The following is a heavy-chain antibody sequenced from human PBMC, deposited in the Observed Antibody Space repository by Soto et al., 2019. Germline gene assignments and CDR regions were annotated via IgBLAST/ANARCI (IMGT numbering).Heavy chain of an antibody. CDR3: VQGGHRRVSAAGLNFDY. CDR2: ISSNGGST. CDR1: GFTFSSYA. D-gene: IGHD6-13*01. Sequence: PGGSLRLSCSASGFTFSSYAMHWVRQAPGKGLEYVSAISSNGGSTYYADSVKGRFTISRDNSKNTLYLQMSSLRAEDTAVYYCVQGGHRRVSAAGLNFDYWGQGTLVTVSS. J-gene: IGHJ4*02. V-gene: IGHV3-64D*06.